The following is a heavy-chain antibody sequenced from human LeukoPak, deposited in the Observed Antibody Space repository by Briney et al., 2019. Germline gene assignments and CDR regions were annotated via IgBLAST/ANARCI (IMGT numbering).Heavy chain of an antibody. CDR3: AKDNGVAGNYYYYGMDV. V-gene: IGHV3-30*18. J-gene: IGHJ6*02. D-gene: IGHD6-19*01. CDR2: ISYDGSNK. CDR1: GFTFSSYG. Sequence: GRCLRLSCAASGFTFSSYGMHWVRQAPGKGLEWVAVISYDGSNKYYADSVKGRFTISRDNSKNTLYLQMNSLRAEDTAVYYCAKDNGVAGNYYYYGMDVWGQGTTVTVSS.